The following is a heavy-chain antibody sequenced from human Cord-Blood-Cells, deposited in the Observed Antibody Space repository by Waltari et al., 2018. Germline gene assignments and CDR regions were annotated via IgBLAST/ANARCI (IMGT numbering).Heavy chain of an antibody. J-gene: IGHJ4*02. V-gene: IGHV4-59*01. Sequence: QVQLQESGPGLVKPSETLSLTCTVSGGSISSYYWSWIRPPPGKGLEWIGYIYYSGSTNYNPSLKSRVTISVDTSKNQFSLKLSSVTAADTAVYYCARFLVDGDSSVDYWGQGTLVTVSS. CDR3: ARFLVDGDSSVDY. D-gene: IGHD6-19*01. CDR1: GGSISSYY. CDR2: IYYSGST.